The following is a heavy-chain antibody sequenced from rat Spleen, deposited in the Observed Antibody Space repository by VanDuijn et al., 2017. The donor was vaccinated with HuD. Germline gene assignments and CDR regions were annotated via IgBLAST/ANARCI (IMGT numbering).Heavy chain of an antibody. CDR1: GYSITSYY. V-gene: IGHV3-1*01. CDR3: ARASWDDFDY. Sequence: EVQLQESGPGLVKPSQSLSLTCSVTGYSITSYYWGWIRKFPGNKMEWIGHISFSGRTSYNPSLKSRISITRDTSKNQFFLQLNSVTTEDTATYYCARASWDDFDYWGQGVMVTVSS. D-gene: IGHD1-2*01. CDR2: ISFSGRT. J-gene: IGHJ2*01.